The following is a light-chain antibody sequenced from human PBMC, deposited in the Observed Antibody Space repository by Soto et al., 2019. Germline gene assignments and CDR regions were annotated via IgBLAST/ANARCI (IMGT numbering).Light chain of an antibody. CDR2: GAS. CDR3: QQYGNSEYT. J-gene: IGKJ2*01. V-gene: IGKV3-20*01. Sequence: EIVLTQSPGTLSLSPGERATLSCRASQSVSSSDLAWYQQKPGQAPRLLIYGASSRATGIPDRFSGSGSGKDFTLTISRLEPEDFAVYYCQQYGNSEYTFGQGTKLEIK. CDR1: QSVSSSD.